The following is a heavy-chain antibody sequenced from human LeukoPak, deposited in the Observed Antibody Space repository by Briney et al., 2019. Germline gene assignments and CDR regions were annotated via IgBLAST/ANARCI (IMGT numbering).Heavy chain of an antibody. CDR2: ISASGGST. V-gene: IGHV3-23*01. CDR1: GFTFSSYA. CDR3: AREVRGDYFDF. Sequence: GGSLRLSCAASGFTFSSYAMSWVRQAPGKGLEWVSAISASGGSTYYADSVKGRFTISRDNSKNTLYLQMNSLRADDTAVYYCAREVRGDYFDFWGQGTLVTVSS. D-gene: IGHD3-16*01. J-gene: IGHJ4*02.